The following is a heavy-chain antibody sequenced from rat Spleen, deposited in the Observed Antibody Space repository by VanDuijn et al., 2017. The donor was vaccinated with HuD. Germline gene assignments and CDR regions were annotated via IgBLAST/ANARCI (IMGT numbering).Heavy chain of an antibody. Sequence: EVQLVESGGGLVQPGRSMKLSCAASGFTFSNYDMAWVRQAPTKGLEWVASIGHDGSPTYYRDSVKGRFTISRDNVKGTLYLQVNSLRSEDTATYYCARPDSAIYVMDAWGQGTSVTVSS. CDR3: ARPDSAIYVMDA. D-gene: IGHD4-3*01. CDR2: IGHDGSPT. V-gene: IGHV5-22*01. J-gene: IGHJ4*01. CDR1: GFTFSNYD.